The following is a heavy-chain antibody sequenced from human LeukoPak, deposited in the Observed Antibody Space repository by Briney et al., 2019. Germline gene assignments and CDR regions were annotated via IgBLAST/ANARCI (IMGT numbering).Heavy chain of an antibody. V-gene: IGHV1-8*01. CDR1: GYTFTSYD. Sequence: ASVKVSCKASGYTFTSYDINWVRQATGQGLEWMGWMNPNSGNTGYAQKFQGRVTMTRNTSISTAYMELSSLRSEDTAVYYCARGGLQTWYYYMDVWGKGTTVTVSS. CDR3: ARGGLQTWYYYMDV. J-gene: IGHJ6*03. CDR2: MNPNSGNT.